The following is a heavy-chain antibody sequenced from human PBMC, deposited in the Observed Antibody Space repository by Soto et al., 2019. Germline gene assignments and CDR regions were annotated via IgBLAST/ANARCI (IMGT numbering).Heavy chain of an antibody. Sequence: QVQLQESGPGLVKPSGTLSLTCAVSGGSISSTNWWNWVRQPPGKGLEWIGEIDHSGSTNYNPSLMSRVTMSVDKPKNQFSLKLSSVTAADTAVYYCVRDSGNGWKDYWGQGTLVTVSS. V-gene: IGHV4-4*02. D-gene: IGHD6-19*01. CDR2: IDHSGST. CDR1: GGSISSTNW. J-gene: IGHJ4*02. CDR3: VRDSGNGWKDY.